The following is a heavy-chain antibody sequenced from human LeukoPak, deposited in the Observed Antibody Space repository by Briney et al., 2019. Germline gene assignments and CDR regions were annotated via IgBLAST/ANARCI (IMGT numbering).Heavy chain of an antibody. CDR3: ARLDQVTYSSTWGFDC. V-gene: IGHV3-74*01. CDR2: INSDGSST. CDR1: GFTFSNYW. Sequence: GGSLRLSCTASGFTFSNYWMYWVRQAPGKGLVWVSHINSDGSSTSYADSVKGRFTISRDNAKNTLYLQMNSLRAEDTAVYYCARLDQVTYSSTWGFDCWGQGTLATVSS. D-gene: IGHD6-13*01. J-gene: IGHJ4*02.